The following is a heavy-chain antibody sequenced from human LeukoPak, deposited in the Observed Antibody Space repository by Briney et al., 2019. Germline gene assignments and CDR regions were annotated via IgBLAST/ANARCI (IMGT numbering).Heavy chain of an antibody. Sequence: SETLSLTCTVSGGSISSGSYYWSWIRQPAGKGLEWIGRIYTSGSTNYNPSLKSRVTISVDMSKNQFSLKLSSVTAADTAVYYCARGGYSSSWDYYYYYMDVWGKGTTVTVSS. CDR2: IYTSGST. V-gene: IGHV4-61*02. D-gene: IGHD6-13*01. CDR1: GGSISSGSYY. CDR3: ARGGYSSSWDYYYYYMDV. J-gene: IGHJ6*03.